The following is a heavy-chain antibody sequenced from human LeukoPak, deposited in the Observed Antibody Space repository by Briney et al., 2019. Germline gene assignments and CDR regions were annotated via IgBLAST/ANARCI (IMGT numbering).Heavy chain of an antibody. J-gene: IGHJ4*02. Sequence: PSETLSLTCAVYGGSFSGYYWSWIRQPPGKGLEWIGEINHSGSTNYNPSLKSRVTISVDTSKNQFSLKLSSVTAADTAVYYCARRPIGAAPLGHWGQGTLVTVSS. CDR3: ARRPIGAAPLGH. CDR1: GGSFSGYY. CDR2: INHSGST. D-gene: IGHD6-13*01. V-gene: IGHV4-34*01.